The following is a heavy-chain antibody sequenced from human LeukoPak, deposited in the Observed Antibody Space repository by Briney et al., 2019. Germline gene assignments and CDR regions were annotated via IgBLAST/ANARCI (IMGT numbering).Heavy chain of an antibody. D-gene: IGHD3-10*01. CDR3: ARDISPSYFGSFDY. CDR2: ISSSSYI. CDR1: GFTFSSYN. J-gene: IGHJ4*02. Sequence: GGSLRLSCAASGFTFSSYNMNWVRQAPGKGLEWVSSISSSSYIYYADSVKGRFTISRDNAKNSLYLQMNSLRAEDTAAYYCARDISPSYFGSFDYWGQGTLVTVSS. V-gene: IGHV3-21*01.